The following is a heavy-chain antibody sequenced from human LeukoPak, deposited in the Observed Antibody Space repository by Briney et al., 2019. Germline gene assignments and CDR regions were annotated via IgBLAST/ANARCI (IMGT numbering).Heavy chain of an antibody. D-gene: IGHD3-22*01. J-gene: IGHJ4*02. V-gene: IGHV3-23*01. CDR3: AKGYYDSSGLGYYFDY. CDR2: ISGSGGST. CDR1: RFTFSSYA. Sequence: GGSLRLSCAASRFTFSSYAMSWVRQAPGKGLEWVSAISGSGGSTYYADSVKGRFTISRDNSKNTLYLQMNSLRAEDTAVYYCAKGYYDSSGLGYYFDYWGQGTLVTVSS.